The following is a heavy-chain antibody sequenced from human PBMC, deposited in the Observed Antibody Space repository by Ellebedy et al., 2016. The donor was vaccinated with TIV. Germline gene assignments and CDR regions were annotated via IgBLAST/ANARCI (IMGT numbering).Heavy chain of an antibody. J-gene: IGHJ4*02. Sequence: SQTLSLTXXVSGGSIRSGGYSWSWIRQPPGKGMEWIGCIYHSGSTYYNPSLKSRVTISVDRSKNQFSLKLSSVTAADTAVYYCARGGAARSFDYWGQGTLVTVSS. V-gene: IGHV4-30-2*01. CDR3: ARGGAARSFDY. CDR1: GGSIRSGGYS. CDR2: IYHSGST. D-gene: IGHD6-25*01.